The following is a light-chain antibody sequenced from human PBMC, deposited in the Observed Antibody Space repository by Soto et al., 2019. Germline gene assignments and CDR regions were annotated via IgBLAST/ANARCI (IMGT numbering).Light chain of an antibody. J-gene: IGKJ5*01. CDR3: QQYGSSPT. CDR2: AAS. V-gene: IGKV3-20*01. CDR1: QSLSTSY. Sequence: EIVLTQSPGTLSLFPGERANLSCRASQSLSTSYLAWYRLKPGQAPRLLIYAASSRASGIPDRFSGSGSGTDFTLTISRLEPEDFAVYYCQQYGSSPTFGQGTRLEIK.